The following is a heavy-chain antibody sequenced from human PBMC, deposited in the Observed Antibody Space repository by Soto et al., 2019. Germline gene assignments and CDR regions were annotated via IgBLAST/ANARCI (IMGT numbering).Heavy chain of an antibody. J-gene: IGHJ4*02. V-gene: IGHV3-64*01. Sequence: GGSLRLSCAASGFTFSSYAMHWVRQAPGKGLEYVSAISSNGGSTYYANSVKGRFTISRDNSKNTLYLQMGSLRAEDMAVYYCARATKAMVRGAYYFDYWGQGTLVTVSS. CDR3: ARATKAMVRGAYYFDY. CDR1: GFTFSSYA. CDR2: ISSNGGST. D-gene: IGHD3-10*01.